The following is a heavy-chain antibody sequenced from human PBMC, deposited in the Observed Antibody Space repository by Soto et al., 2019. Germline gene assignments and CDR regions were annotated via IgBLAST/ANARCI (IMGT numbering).Heavy chain of an antibody. CDR3: ARGGSAYYDFWSGYSVYGMDV. CDR1: GYTFTSYY. D-gene: IGHD3-3*01. J-gene: IGHJ6*02. Sequence: ASVKVSCKASGYTFTSYYMHWVRQAPGQGLEWMGIINPSGGSTSYAQKFQGRVTMTRDTSTSTVYMELSSLRSEDTAVYYCARGGSAYYDFWSGYSVYGMDVWGQGTTVTVSS. CDR2: INPSGGST. V-gene: IGHV1-46*01.